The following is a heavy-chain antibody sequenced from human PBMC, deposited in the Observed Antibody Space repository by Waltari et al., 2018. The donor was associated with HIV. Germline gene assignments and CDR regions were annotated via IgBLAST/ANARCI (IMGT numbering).Heavy chain of an antibody. D-gene: IGHD2-15*01. CDR1: GFTFSSYG. CDR2: IWYDGSNK. J-gene: IGHJ4*02. Sequence: QVQLVESGGGVVQPGRSLRLSCAASGFTFSSYGMHWVRQAPGKGLEWVAVIWYDGSNKYYADSVKGRFTISRDNSKNTLYLQMNSLRAEDTAVYYCARDKSVAVVVAGYFDYWGQGTLVTVSS. V-gene: IGHV3-33*01. CDR3: ARDKSVAVVVAGYFDY.